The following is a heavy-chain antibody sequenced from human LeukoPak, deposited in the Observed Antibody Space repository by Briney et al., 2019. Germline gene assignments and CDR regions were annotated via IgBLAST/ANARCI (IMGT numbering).Heavy chain of an antibody. V-gene: IGHV3-53*01. CDR2: IHSGGTT. J-gene: IGHJ3*02. CDR3: ARAGYSYGFDAFDI. D-gene: IGHD5-18*01. CDR1: GFTVSTYY. Sequence: GGSLRLSCAASGFTVSTYYMIWVRQAPGKGLEWVSVIHSGGTTHYADSVKGRFTISRDNAKNSLYLQMNSLRAEDTAVYYCARAGYSYGFDAFDIWAKGQWSPSLQ.